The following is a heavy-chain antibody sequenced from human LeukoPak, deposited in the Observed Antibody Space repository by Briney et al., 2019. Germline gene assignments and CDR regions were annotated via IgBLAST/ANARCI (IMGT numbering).Heavy chain of an antibody. V-gene: IGHV5-51*01. CDR1: GYIFSNYW. CDR2: IYPHDFNV. J-gene: IGHJ4*02. Sequence: GESLKISCKTSGYIFSNYWIAWVRQTPGKGLEWMGIIYPHDFNVKYSPSFQGHVTISVDKSVSTAYLQWNTLKVSDTATYFCTRREYNDYWTAFPFWGQGTEVAVSS. CDR3: TRREYNDYWTAFPF. D-gene: IGHD2/OR15-2a*01.